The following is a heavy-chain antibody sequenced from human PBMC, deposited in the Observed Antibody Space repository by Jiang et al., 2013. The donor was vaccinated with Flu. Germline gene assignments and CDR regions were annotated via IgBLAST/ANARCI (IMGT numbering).Heavy chain of an antibody. V-gene: IGHV4-59*01. Sequence: GSGLVKPSETLSLTCTVSGGSISSYYWSWIRQPPGKGLEWIGYIYYSGSTNYNPSLKSRVTISVDTSKNQFSLKLSSVTAADTAVYYCARGTYYDFWSGPEPYYYGMDVWGQGTTVTVSS. D-gene: IGHD3-3*01. J-gene: IGHJ6*02. CDR1: GGSISSYY. CDR3: ARGTYYDFWSGPEPYYYGMDV. CDR2: IYYSGST.